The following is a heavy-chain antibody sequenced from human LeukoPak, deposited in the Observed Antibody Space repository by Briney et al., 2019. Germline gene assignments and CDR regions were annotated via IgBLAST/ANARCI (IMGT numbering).Heavy chain of an antibody. CDR1: GFTFSSYW. CDR2: INGDGSEK. CDR3: ARGTSGSDDY. V-gene: IGHV3-7*01. Sequence: PGGSLRLSCAASGFTFSSYWMSWARQAPGKGLEWVAIINGDGSEKLYVDSVKGRFTISRDNAEHSLYLQKNRLRAEDTAVYYCARGTSGSDDYWGQGNLVTVSS. J-gene: IGHJ4*02. D-gene: IGHD3-10*01.